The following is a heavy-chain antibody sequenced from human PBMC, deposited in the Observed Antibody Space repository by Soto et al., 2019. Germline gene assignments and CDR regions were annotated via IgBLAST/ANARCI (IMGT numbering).Heavy chain of an antibody. Sequence: EVQLVQSGAEVKKPGESLRISCKGSGYSFTSYWISWVRQMPGKGLEWMGRIDPSDSYTNYSPSFQGHVTISADKSISTAYLQSRSLKPSDTAAAYCARHGRIEVAVPSTWLDPRGQGTLVTVAS. CDR2: IDPSDSYT. J-gene: IGHJ5*02. CDR3: ARHGRIEVAVPSTWLDP. D-gene: IGHD6-19*01. CDR1: GYSFTSYW. V-gene: IGHV5-10-1*01.